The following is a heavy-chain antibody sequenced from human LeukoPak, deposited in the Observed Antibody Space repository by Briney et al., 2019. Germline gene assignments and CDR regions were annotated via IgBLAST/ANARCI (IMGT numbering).Heavy chain of an antibody. Sequence: GGSLRLSCAASGSTFSSYAMHWVRQAPGKGLEWVAVISYDGSNKYYADSVKGRFTISRDNSKNTLYLQMNSLRAEDTAVYYCARDAGAVAGTVLGYWGQGTLVTVSS. CDR1: GSTFSSYA. CDR2: ISYDGSNK. J-gene: IGHJ4*02. CDR3: ARDAGAVAGTVLGY. D-gene: IGHD6-19*01. V-gene: IGHV3-30-3*01.